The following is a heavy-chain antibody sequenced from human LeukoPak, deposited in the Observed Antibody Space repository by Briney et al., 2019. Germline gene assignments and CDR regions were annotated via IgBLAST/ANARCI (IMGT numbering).Heavy chain of an antibody. CDR2: IIPIFGTA. J-gene: IGHJ3*02. CDR1: GGTFSSYA. V-gene: IGHV1-69*05. D-gene: IGHD3-9*01. Sequence: ASVKVSCKASGGTFSSYAISWVRQAPGQGLEWMGGIIPIFGTANYAQKFQGRVTITTDESTSTAYMELSSLRSEDTAVYYCAKSILTGYSRTDAFDIWGQGTMVTVSS. CDR3: AKSILTGYSRTDAFDI.